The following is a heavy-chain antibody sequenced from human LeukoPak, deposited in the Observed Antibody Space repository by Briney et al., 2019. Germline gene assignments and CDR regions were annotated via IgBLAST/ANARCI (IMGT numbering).Heavy chain of an antibody. Sequence: SETLSLTCSVSGGSISNYYWSWIRQPAGKGLEWIGRIYPSGSTNYNPSLKSRVTMSIDTSKNHFSLRLSSVTAADTAVYYCARHVQDLGIKVWGQGTTVTVSS. CDR1: GGSISNYY. V-gene: IGHV4-4*07. CDR2: IYPSGST. CDR3: ARHVQDLGIKV. J-gene: IGHJ6*02.